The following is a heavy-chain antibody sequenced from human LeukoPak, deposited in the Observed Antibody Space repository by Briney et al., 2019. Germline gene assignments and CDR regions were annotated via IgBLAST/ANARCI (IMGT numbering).Heavy chain of an antibody. CDR2: ISAYNGNT. V-gene: IGHV1-18*01. CDR3: ARDVGAAAPNWFDP. CDR1: GYTFTSYG. J-gene: IGHJ5*02. D-gene: IGHD6-13*01. Sequence: ASVKVSCKASGYTFTSYGISWVRQAPGQGLEWMGWISAYNGNTNYAQKLQGRVTMTTDTSTSTAYMELRSLRSDDPAVYYCARDVGAAAPNWFDPWGQGTLVTVSS.